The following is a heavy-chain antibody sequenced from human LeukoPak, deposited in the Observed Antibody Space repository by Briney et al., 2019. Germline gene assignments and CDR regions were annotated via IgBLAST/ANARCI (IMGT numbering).Heavy chain of an antibody. CDR2: ISSSSTTI. CDR3: ARERVIAAAGDGFDS. J-gene: IGHJ4*02. V-gene: IGHV3-48*02. Sequence: GGSLRLSCAASGFTFSTYWMHWVRQAPGKGLEWVSYISSSSTTIFYADSVKGRFTISRDNAKNSLFLQMNGLRDEDTALYYCARERVIAAAGDGFDSWGQGTLVTVSS. CDR1: GFTFSTYW. D-gene: IGHD2-21*01.